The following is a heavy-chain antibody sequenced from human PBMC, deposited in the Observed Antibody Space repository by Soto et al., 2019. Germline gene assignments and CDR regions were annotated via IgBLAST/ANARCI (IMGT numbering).Heavy chain of an antibody. CDR1: GYSFTKYW. D-gene: IGHD3-10*01. V-gene: IGHV5-51*01. CDR2: IYPDESDT. Sequence: GESLKISCKGSGYSFTKYWIGWVRQMPGKGLEWMAIIYPDESDTRYSPSFQGQVTISADKSISTAYLQWSSLKASDTAMYYCARPLFYYYGSGSYNFFFDYWGQGTLVTVSS. J-gene: IGHJ4*02. CDR3: ARPLFYYYGSGSYNFFFDY.